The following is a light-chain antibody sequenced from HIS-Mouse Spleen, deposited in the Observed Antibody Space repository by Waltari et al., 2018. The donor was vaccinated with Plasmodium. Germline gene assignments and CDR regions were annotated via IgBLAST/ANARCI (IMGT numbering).Light chain of an antibody. CDR1: QSVSSSY. CDR2: GAS. CDR3: QQYGSSPYT. Sequence: EIVLTQSPCTLSLSPGDSATLPCRASQSVSSSYLAWYQQKPGQAPRLLSYGASSRATGIPDRFSGSGSGTDFTLTISRLEPEDFAVYYCQQYGSSPYTFGQGTKLEIK. J-gene: IGKJ2*01. V-gene: IGKV3-20*01.